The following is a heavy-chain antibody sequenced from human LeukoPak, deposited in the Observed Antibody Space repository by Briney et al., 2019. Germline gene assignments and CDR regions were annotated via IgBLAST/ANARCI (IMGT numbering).Heavy chain of an antibody. V-gene: IGHV3-53*01. CDR2: IYSGGNT. J-gene: IGHJ4*02. D-gene: IGHD6-19*01. CDR1: GFTVSNNY. CDR3: ARAVAGEYFDF. Sequence: GGSLRLSCAASGFTVSNNYMSWVRQAPGKGLEWVSIIYSGGNTHYADSVKGRFTISRDNSKNTVDLQMNSLRAEDTAVYYCARAVAGEYFDFWGQGTLVTVSS.